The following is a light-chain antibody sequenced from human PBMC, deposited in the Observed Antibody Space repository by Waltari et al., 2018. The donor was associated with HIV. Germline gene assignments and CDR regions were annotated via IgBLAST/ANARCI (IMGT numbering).Light chain of an antibody. V-gene: IGLV1-47*01. J-gene: IGLJ2*01. CDR3: AAWDDTLSGQGV. CDR2: GI. Sequence: QSVLTQPPSVSGTPGQRVTISCSGSTSNIGSNMYTGISNSQKRPPNSSSIGIISGPKGSLTLFSGSKSGTSASLAINGRRSEDEADYYCAAWDDTLSGQGVFGGGTKLTVL. CDR1: TSNIGSN.